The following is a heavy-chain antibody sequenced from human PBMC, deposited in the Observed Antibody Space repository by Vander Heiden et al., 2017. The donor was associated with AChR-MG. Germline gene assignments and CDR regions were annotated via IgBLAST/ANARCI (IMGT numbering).Heavy chain of an antibody. J-gene: IGHJ6*02. CDR3: ARGYDILTGPTIYYYYGMDV. CDR2: IYYSGST. D-gene: IGHD3-9*01. Sequence: QVQLQESGPGLVKPSETLSLTCTVPGGSISSSYCGWIRQPPGKGLEWIGYIYYSGSTNYNPSLKSRVTISVDTSKNQFSLKLSSVTAADTAVYYCARGYDILTGPTIYYYYGMDVWGQGTTVTVSS. V-gene: IGHV4-59*01. CDR1: GGSISSSY.